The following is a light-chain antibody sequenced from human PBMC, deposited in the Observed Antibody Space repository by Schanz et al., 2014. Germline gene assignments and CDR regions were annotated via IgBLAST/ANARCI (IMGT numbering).Light chain of an antibody. CDR3: QQYYSTPPT. V-gene: IGKV4-1*01. J-gene: IGKJ3*01. CDR2: WAS. CDR1: QSVLYTSNNKNY. Sequence: DIVMTQSPDSLPVSLGERATINCKSSQSVLYTSNNKNYLAWYQHKPGQPPKLLIYWASTRESGVPDRFSGSGSGTDFTLTISSLQAEDVAVYYCQQYYSTPPTFGSGTKVDNK.